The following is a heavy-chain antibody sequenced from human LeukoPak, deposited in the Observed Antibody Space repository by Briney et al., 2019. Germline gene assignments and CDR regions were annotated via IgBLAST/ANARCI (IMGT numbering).Heavy chain of an antibody. CDR1: GFTFSSYS. Sequence: GGSLRLSCAASGFTFSSYSMNWVRQAPGKGLEWVSSISSSSSYIYYADSVKGRFTISRDNAKNSLYLQMNSLRAEDTAVYYCASDAAGLRYFDWYYYGMDVWGQGTTVTVSS. V-gene: IGHV3-21*01. CDR2: ISSSSSYI. CDR3: ASDAAGLRYFDWYYYGMDV. D-gene: IGHD3-9*01. J-gene: IGHJ6*02.